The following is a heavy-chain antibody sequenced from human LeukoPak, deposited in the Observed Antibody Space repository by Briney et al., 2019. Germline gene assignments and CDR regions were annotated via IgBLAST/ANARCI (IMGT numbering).Heavy chain of an antibody. V-gene: IGHV4-4*07. D-gene: IGHD6-6*01. CDR3: TRTYSSSSIDY. Sequence: SETLSLTCTVSGGSISSYYWSWIRQPAGKGLEWIGRIYTSGSTNYNPSLKSRVTMSIDTSKNQFSLKLSSVTAADTAVYYCTRTYSSSSIDYWGQGAPVTVSS. CDR2: IYTSGST. CDR1: GGSISSYY. J-gene: IGHJ4*02.